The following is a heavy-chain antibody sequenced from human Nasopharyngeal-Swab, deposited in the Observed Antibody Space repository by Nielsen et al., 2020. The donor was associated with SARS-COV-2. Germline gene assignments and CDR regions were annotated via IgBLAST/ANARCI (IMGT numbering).Heavy chain of an antibody. CDR1: GFTFSSYA. Sequence: GESLKISCAASGFTFSSYAMSWVRQAPGKGLEWVSAISGSGGSTYYADSVKGRFTISRDNSKNTLYLQMNSLRAEDTAVNYCAGNMVRGVIFVRGFDPWGQGTLVTVSS. J-gene: IGHJ5*02. V-gene: IGHV3-23*01. CDR3: AGNMVRGVIFVRGFDP. D-gene: IGHD3-10*01. CDR2: ISGSGGST.